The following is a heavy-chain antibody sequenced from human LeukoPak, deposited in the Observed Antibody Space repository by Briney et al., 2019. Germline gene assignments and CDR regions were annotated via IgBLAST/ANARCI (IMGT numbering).Heavy chain of an antibody. Sequence: SQTLSLTCTVSGGSISSGGYYWSWLRQHPGKGLEWIGYIYYSGSTYYNSSLRSRVTISIDTSKNQFSLKLTSVTAADTAVYYCARGSNWNYGPPFDYWGQGTLVTVSS. J-gene: IGHJ4*02. V-gene: IGHV4-31*03. CDR1: GGSISSGGYY. CDR3: ARGSNWNYGPPFDY. CDR2: IYYSGST. D-gene: IGHD1-7*01.